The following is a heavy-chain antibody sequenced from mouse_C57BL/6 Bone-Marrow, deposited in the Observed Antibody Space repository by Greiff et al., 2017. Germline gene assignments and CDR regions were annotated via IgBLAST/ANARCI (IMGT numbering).Heavy chain of an antibody. D-gene: IGHD1-1*01. Sequence: EVMLVESGGDLVKPGGSLKLSCAASGFTFSSYGMSWVRQTPDKRLEWVATISSGGSYTYYPDSVKGRFTISRDNAKNTLYLQRSSLKSEDTAIYYCARQLLRSWFAYWGQGTLVTVSA. V-gene: IGHV5-6*02. CDR3: ARQLLRSWFAY. CDR2: ISSGGSYT. J-gene: IGHJ3*01. CDR1: GFTFSSYG.